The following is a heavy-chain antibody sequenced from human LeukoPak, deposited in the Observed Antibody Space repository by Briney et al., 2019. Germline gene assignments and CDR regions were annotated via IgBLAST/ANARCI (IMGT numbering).Heavy chain of an antibody. J-gene: IGHJ4*02. CDR2: IWYDGKNK. Sequence: GMSLRLSCTASGFTFSDYGMHWVRQAPGKGLEWVAVIWYDGKNKYYADSVKGRSTISRDNSKTTMYLQLNSLRVEDTAVYYCAKPEGNFWSGFDYWGQGTLVTVSS. CDR3: AKPEGNFWSGFDY. CDR1: GFTFSDYG. D-gene: IGHD3-3*01. V-gene: IGHV3-33*06.